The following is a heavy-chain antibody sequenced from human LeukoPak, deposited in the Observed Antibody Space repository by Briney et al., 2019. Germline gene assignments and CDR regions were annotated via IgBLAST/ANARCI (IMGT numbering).Heavy chain of an antibody. V-gene: IGHV3-30*03. J-gene: IGHJ4*02. Sequence: GGSLRLSCAASGFTFSSYGIHWVREAPGRGLEWVAVISYDGSNKYYADSVKGRFTISRDNSKNTLYLQMNTLRAEDTAVYYCARSGRRGYSYGYRFKYYFDYWGQGTLVTVSS. CDR1: GFTFSSYG. CDR2: ISYDGSNK. CDR3: ARSGRRGYSYGYRFKYYFDY. D-gene: IGHD5-18*01.